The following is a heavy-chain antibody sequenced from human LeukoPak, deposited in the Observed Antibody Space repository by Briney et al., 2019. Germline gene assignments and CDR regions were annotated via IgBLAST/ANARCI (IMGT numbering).Heavy chain of an antibody. CDR2: IYYSGST. J-gene: IGHJ4*02. CDR1: GGSIISSSYY. V-gene: IGHV4-31*03. CDR3: ASEGTVSPFDY. Sequence: SETLSLTCTLSGGSIISSSYYWGWVRQHPGKGLEWIGYIYYSGSTYYNPSLKSRVTISVDTSKNQFSLKLSSVTAADTAVYYCASEGTVSPFDYWGQGTLVTVSS. D-gene: IGHD4-17*01.